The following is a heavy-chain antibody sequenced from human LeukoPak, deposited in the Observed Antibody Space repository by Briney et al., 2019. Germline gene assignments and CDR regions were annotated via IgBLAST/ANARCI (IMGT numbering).Heavy chain of an antibody. J-gene: IGHJ3*02. D-gene: IGHD6-13*01. CDR1: GFTFDAYA. CDR3: AKTIIAAAGTGAFDI. CDR2: ISWNSGSI. Sequence: GRSLRLSCAATGFTFDAYAMHWVRQAPGKGLEWVSGISWNSGSIGYADSVKGRFTISRDNAKNSLYLQMNSLRAEDTALYYCAKTIIAAAGTGAFDIWGQGTMVTVSS. V-gene: IGHV3-9*01.